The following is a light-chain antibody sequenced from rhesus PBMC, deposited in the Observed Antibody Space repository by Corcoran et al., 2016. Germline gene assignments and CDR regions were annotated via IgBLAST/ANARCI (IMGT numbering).Light chain of an antibody. V-gene: IGKV1-74*01. CDR1: ENVNNY. CDR3: QYGYGTLT. J-gene: IGKJ4*01. CDR2: KAS. Sequence: DIQMTQSPSSLSASVGDRVTITCRASENVNNYLNWYQQKPGKAPKVLIYKASTLQSGVPSRFSGSGSGTDYTCTISSLQPEDVATYYCQYGYGTLTFGGWTKVEIK.